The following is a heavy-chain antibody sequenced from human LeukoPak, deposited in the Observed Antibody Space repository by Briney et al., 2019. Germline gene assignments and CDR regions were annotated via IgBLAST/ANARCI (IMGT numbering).Heavy chain of an antibody. Sequence: GGSLRLSCAASGFTFSSYAMHWVRQAPGKGLEWVAVISYDGSKKYYADSLKGRFTISRDNAKNSLYLQMNSLRAEDTAVYYCARANYDSSGYYPLIYYWGQGTLVTVSS. J-gene: IGHJ4*02. CDR3: ARANYDSSGYYPLIYY. CDR1: GFTFSSYA. V-gene: IGHV3-30*04. CDR2: ISYDGSKK. D-gene: IGHD3-22*01.